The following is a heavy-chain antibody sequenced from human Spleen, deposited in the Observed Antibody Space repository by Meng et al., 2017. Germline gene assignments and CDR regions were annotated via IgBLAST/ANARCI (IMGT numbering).Heavy chain of an antibody. CDR2: IHDSGST. V-gene: IGHV4-34*01. Sequence: SETLSLTCAVYGGSFSGYYWSWIRQPPGKGLEWIGEIHDSGSTNYNPSLKSRVTISLDTSMKHFSLKLSSVTAADTALYYCARRHYGSGTYYDRTINWFDPWGQGTLVTVSS. D-gene: IGHD3-10*01. CDR1: GGSFSGYY. J-gene: IGHJ5*02. CDR3: ARRHYGSGTYYDRTINWFDP.